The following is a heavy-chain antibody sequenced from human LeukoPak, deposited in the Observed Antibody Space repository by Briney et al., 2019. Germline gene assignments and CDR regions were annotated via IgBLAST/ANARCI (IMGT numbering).Heavy chain of an antibody. V-gene: IGHV3-48*03. CDR2: ISTSGNTR. D-gene: IGHD1-7*01. J-gene: IGHJ4*02. Sequence: PGGSLRLSCAASGFTFSSYEMNWVRQAPGKGLEWVSYISTSGNTRYYADSVKGRFTISRDNAKNSLYLQMNSLRVEDTAVYYCARGLSGTTSYYFDYWDQGTLVTVSS. CDR3: ARGLSGTTSYYFDY. CDR1: GFTFSSYE.